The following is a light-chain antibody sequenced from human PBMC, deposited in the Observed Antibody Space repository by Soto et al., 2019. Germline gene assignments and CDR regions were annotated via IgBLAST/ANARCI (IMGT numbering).Light chain of an antibody. CDR2: GAS. CDR1: QSVSSSY. J-gene: IGKJ1*01. Sequence: EIVLTQSPGTLSLSPVERATLSCRASQSVSSSYLAWYQQKPGQAPRLLIYGASSRATGIPDRFSGSGFGTDFILTISRLEPEDFAVYYCQQYGTSPRTFGQGTKVEMK. V-gene: IGKV3-20*01. CDR3: QQYGTSPRT.